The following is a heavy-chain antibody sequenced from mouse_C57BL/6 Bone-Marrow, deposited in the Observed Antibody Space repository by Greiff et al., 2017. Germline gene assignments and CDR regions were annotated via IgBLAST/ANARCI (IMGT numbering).Heavy chain of an antibody. CDR2: INPSTGGT. Sequence: VQLQQSGPELVKPGASVKISCKASGYSFTGYYMNWVKQSPEKSLEWIGEINPSTGGTTYTQKFNAKATMTGDKSSSTAYMQLKSLTSEDSAVYYCARMGYVFDYWGQGTTLTVSS. CDR1: GYSFTGYY. J-gene: IGHJ2*01. CDR3: ARMGYVFDY. D-gene: IGHD3-1*01. V-gene: IGHV1-42*01.